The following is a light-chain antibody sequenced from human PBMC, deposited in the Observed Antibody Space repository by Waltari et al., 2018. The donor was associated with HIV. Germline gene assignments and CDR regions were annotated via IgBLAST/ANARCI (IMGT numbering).Light chain of an antibody. CDR1: QNIKSN. V-gene: IGKV3-15*01. CDR2: SAS. Sequence: DIVMTQSPATLSVSPGERATLSCRASQNIKSNLAWFQQLPGQAPRLLISSASIRATDIPPRLRGSGSGTDFTLTISSLQSEDFAIYYCQEYETWTKTFGQGTKVEMK. J-gene: IGKJ1*01. CDR3: QEYETWTKT.